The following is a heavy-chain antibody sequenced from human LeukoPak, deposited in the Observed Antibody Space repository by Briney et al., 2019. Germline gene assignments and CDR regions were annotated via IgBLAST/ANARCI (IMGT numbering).Heavy chain of an antibody. Sequence: AGGSLRLSCAASGFTVSSNYMSWVRQAPGKGLEWVSVIYSGGSAYYADSVKGRFTISRDNSKNTLYLQMNSLRAEDTAVYYCAKGVAVAGTPFDYWGQGTLVTVSS. J-gene: IGHJ4*02. CDR1: GFTVSSNY. CDR2: IYSGGSA. CDR3: AKGVAVAGTPFDY. D-gene: IGHD6-19*01. V-gene: IGHV3-53*01.